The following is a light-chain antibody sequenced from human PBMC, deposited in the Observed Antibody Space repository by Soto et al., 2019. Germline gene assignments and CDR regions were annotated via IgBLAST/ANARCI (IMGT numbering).Light chain of an antibody. V-gene: IGKV3D-20*02. Sequence: EIVLTQSPGTLSLSPGERATLSCRASQSVSNNYLAWYQQKPGQAPRLLIYGASNRATGIPDRFSGRGSGTDFTLTISRLAPEDFAVYYCQHRSNWPSWTFGEGTKVDIK. CDR1: QSVSNNY. CDR3: QHRSNWPSWT. J-gene: IGKJ1*01. CDR2: GAS.